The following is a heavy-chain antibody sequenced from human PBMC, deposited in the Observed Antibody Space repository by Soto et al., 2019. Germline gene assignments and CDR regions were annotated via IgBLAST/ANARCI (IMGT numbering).Heavy chain of an antibody. V-gene: IGHV1-69*06. CDR2: LVPVFGTA. CDR1: GGTFSSLA. CDR3: ARPHYDFWSGYKENNWFDP. Sequence: WASVKVSCKASGGTFSSLAISWVRQAPGQGLEWMGGLVPVFGTANYAQKFQGRVTITADTSTSTSYMELGSLRAEDTAVYYCARPHYDFWSGYKENNWFDPWGQGTLVTVSS. D-gene: IGHD3-3*01. J-gene: IGHJ5*02.